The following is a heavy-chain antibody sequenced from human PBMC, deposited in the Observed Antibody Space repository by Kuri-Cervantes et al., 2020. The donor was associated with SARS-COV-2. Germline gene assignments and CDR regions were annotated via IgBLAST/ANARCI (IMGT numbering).Heavy chain of an antibody. D-gene: IGHD4-17*01. CDR1: GGTFTTYG. V-gene: IGHV1-69*13. CDR2: IIPFFGTP. Sequence: SVKVSCKASGGTFTTYGFTWVRQAPGQGLEWMGGIIPFFGTPNYAQRFEGRVTITADESTSTAYMELSSLRSEDTAVYYCAFDYGDYDFRLYWGQGTLVTVSS. CDR3: AFDYGDYDFRLY. J-gene: IGHJ4*02.